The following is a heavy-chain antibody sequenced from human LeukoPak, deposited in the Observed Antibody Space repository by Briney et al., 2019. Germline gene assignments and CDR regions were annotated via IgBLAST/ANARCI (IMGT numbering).Heavy chain of an antibody. V-gene: IGHV4-34*01. D-gene: IGHD6-6*01. Sequence: SETLSLTCAVYGGSFSGYYWSWIRQPPGKGPEWIGVINHSGSTNYNPSLKSRVTISVDTSKNQFSLKLSSVTAADTAVYYCARGASSYYDYWGQGTLVTVSS. J-gene: IGHJ4*02. CDR3: ARGASSYYDY. CDR1: GGSFSGYY. CDR2: INHSGST.